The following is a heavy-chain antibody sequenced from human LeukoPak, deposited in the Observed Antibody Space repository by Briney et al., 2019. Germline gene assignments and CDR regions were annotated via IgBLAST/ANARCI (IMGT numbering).Heavy chain of an antibody. CDR1: GGSFSGYY. Sequence: SETLSLTCAVYGGSFSGYYWSWIRQPPGKGLEWIGEINHSGSTNYNPSLKSRVTISVDTSKNQFSLKLSSVTAADTAMYYCVDIVVIPASIKFDYWGQGTLVTVSS. CDR2: INHSGST. D-gene: IGHD2-2*03. J-gene: IGHJ4*02. CDR3: VDIVVIPASIKFDY. V-gene: IGHV4-34*01.